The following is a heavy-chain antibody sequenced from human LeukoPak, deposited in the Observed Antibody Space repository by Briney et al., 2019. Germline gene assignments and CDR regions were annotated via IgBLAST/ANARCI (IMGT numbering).Heavy chain of an antibody. CDR2: ISAYNGNT. V-gene: IGHV1-18*04. D-gene: IGHD3-10*01. Sequence: ASVKVSCKASGYTFTGYYMHWVRQAPGQGLEWMGWISAYNGNTNYAQKLQGRVTMTTDTSTSTAYMELRSLRSDDTAVYYCAREEIGHYFDYWGQGTLVTVSS. J-gene: IGHJ4*02. CDR1: GYTFTGYY. CDR3: AREEIGHYFDY.